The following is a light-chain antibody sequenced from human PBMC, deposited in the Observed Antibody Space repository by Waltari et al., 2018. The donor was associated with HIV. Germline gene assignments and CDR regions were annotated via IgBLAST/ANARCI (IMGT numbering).Light chain of an antibody. CDR1: SSNIGDNP. V-gene: IGLV1-44*01. CDR3: ATWDDNLNGPV. Sequence: QSVLTQPPSASGTPGQRVTISCSGSSSNIGDNPVSWYRKLPGTAPKLRIYTKRQRPAGVPARVSGSKSGTSASRAISGLQSEDEADYYCATWDDNLNGPVFGGGTRLTVL. CDR2: TKR. J-gene: IGLJ2*01.